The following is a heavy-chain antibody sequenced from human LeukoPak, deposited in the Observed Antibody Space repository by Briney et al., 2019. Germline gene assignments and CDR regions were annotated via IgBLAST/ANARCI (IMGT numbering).Heavy chain of an antibody. D-gene: IGHD6-25*01. CDR2: IIPMFGAA. V-gene: IGHV1-69*05. Sequence: SVKVSCKASGDGFSNYGINWVRRAPGQGLEWLGGIIPMFGAAKYAQKFQGRVTVTTDEGTTTAYMELISLRSEDTAVYYCVRRQALRGRHRAFDPWGQGTLVTVTS. J-gene: IGHJ5*02. CDR3: VRRQALRGRHRAFDP. CDR1: GDGFSNYG.